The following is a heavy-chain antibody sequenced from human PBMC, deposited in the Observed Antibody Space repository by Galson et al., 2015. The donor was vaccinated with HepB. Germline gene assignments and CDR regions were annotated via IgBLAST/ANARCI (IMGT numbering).Heavy chain of an antibody. CDR3: ARATPSVEMSGSLV. CDR2: ISYDGSNK. D-gene: IGHD5-24*01. CDR1: GFTFSSYA. Sequence: SLRLSCAASGFTFSSYAMHWVRQAPGKGLEWVAVISYDGSNKYYADSVKGRFTISRDNSKNTLYLQMNSLRAEDTAVYYCARATPSVEMSGSLVWGQGTLVTVSS. J-gene: IGHJ4*02. V-gene: IGHV3-30*04.